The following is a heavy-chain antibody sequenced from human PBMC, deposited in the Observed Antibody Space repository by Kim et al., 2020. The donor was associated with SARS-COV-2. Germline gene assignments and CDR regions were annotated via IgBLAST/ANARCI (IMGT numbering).Heavy chain of an antibody. CDR1: GFTFSSYG. V-gene: IGHV3-30*18. D-gene: IGHD3-22*01. CDR3: AKDPRRGLHDSSGYYYEAYGMDV. J-gene: IGHJ6*02. CDR2: ISYDGSNK. Sequence: GGSLRLSCAASGFTFSSYGMHWVRQAPGKGLEWVAVISYDGSNKYYADSVKGRFTISRDNSKNTLYLQMNSLRAEDTAVYYCAKDPRRGLHDSSGYYYEAYGMDVWGQGTTVTVSS.